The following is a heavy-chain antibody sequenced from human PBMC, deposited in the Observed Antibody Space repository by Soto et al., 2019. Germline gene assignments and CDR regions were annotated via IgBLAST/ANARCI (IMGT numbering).Heavy chain of an antibody. D-gene: IGHD1-26*01. J-gene: IGHJ6*02. Sequence: EVQLVESGGGLVQPGGSLRLSCTASGFTFSSYWMSWVRQAPGKGLEWVANIKQDGSEKYYVDSVKGRFTISRDNAKNSRYLQMNSLRAEDTAVYYCARDEVGERYYYGMDVWGQGTTVTVSS. CDR3: ARDEVGERYYYGMDV. V-gene: IGHV3-7*04. CDR1: GFTFSSYW. CDR2: IKQDGSEK.